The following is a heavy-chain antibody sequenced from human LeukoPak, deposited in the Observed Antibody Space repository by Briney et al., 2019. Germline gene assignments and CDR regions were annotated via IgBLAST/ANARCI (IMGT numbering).Heavy chain of an antibody. CDR2: VYYTGST. Sequence: SETLSLTCTVSGGSISSYYWSWVRQPPGKGLEWIGFVYYTGSTNYSPSLKSRVTISVDTYKNQFSLKLRSVTAADTAVYYCARISSSNWYNERGAFDVWGQGTMVTVSS. CDR1: GGSISSYY. CDR3: ARISSSNWYNERGAFDV. V-gene: IGHV4-59*01. J-gene: IGHJ3*01. D-gene: IGHD6-13*01.